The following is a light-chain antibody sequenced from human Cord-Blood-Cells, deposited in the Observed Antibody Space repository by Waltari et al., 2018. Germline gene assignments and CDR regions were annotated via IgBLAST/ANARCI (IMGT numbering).Light chain of an antibody. CDR3: QQSYSTPYT. V-gene: IGKV1-39*01. CDR1: QSISSY. J-gene: IGKJ2*01. Sequence: DIQTTQSPSSLSASVGDRVTISCRARQSISSYLNWYQQKPGKAPKLLIYAASSLQSGVPSRFSGSGAETDFNLNISSLQPEDFATYYGQQSYSTPYTFGQATKLEIK. CDR2: AAS.